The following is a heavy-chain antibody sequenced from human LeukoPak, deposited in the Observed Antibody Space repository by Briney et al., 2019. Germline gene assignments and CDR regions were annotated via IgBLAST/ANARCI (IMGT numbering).Heavy chain of an antibody. D-gene: IGHD3-10*01. Sequence: SETLSLTCTVSGGSISSSSYYWGWIRQPPGKGLEWIGSIYYSGSTYYNPSLKSRVTISVDTSKNRFSLKLSSVTAADTAVYYCASPMRFGDNPPGDAFDIWGQGTMVTVSS. J-gene: IGHJ3*02. CDR2: IYYSGST. CDR3: ASPMRFGDNPPGDAFDI. V-gene: IGHV4-39*01. CDR1: GGSISSSSYY.